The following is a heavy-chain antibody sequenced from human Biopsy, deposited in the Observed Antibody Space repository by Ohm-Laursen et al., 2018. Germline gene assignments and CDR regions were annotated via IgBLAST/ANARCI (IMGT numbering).Heavy chain of an antibody. D-gene: IGHD6-19*01. V-gene: IGHV1-2*02. J-gene: IGHJ4*02. CDR1: GFSFTDYY. CDR3: ALQSVAQMKNFNY. Sequence: SVKVSCKASGFSFTDYYIHWVRQAPGQGLEWMGWISPKSGDTNYAHKFQGNITMTRDTSMSTAYMEMSRLRCDDTAVYYCALQSVAQMKNFNYWGQGTLVTVSS. CDR2: ISPKSGDT.